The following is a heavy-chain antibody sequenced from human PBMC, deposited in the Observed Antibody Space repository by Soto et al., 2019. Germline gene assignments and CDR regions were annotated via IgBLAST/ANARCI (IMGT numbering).Heavy chain of an antibody. D-gene: IGHD6-6*01. J-gene: IGHJ3*02. CDR1: GFTFSSYG. CDR2: IWYDGSNK. CDR3: ARGLIAARRDDAFDI. V-gene: IGHV3-33*01. Sequence: QVPLVESGGGVVPPGRSLRLSCAASGFTFSSYGMHWVRQAPGKGLEWVAVIWYDGSNKYYADSVKGRFTISRDNSKNTLYLQMNSLRAEDTAVYYCARGLIAARRDDAFDIWGQGTMVTVSS.